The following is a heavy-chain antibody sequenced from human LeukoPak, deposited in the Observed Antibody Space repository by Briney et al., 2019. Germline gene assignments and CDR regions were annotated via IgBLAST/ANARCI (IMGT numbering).Heavy chain of an antibody. CDR3: ARDGREMIAAADMYNWFDP. CDR2: INPNSGGT. V-gene: IGHV1-2*04. Sequence: GASVKVSCKASGYTFTGYYMHWVRQAPGQGLEWMGWINPNSGGTNYAQKFQGWVTMTRDTSISTAYMELSRLRSDDTAVYYCARDGREMIAAADMYNWFDPWGQGTLVTVSS. D-gene: IGHD6-13*01. CDR1: GYTFTGYY. J-gene: IGHJ5*02.